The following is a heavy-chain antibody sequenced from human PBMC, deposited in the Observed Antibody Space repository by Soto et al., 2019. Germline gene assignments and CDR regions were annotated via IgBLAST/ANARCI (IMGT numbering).Heavy chain of an antibody. D-gene: IGHD6-19*01. CDR2: IYTSGST. Sequence: SETLSLTCTVSGGSISSYYWSWIRQPAGKGLEWIGRIYTSGSTNYNPSLKSRVTMSVDASKNQFSLKLSSVTAADTAVYYCARAIAVAGPVYYYYGMDVWGQGTTVTVSS. CDR1: GGSISSYY. J-gene: IGHJ6*02. V-gene: IGHV4-4*07. CDR3: ARAIAVAGPVYYYYGMDV.